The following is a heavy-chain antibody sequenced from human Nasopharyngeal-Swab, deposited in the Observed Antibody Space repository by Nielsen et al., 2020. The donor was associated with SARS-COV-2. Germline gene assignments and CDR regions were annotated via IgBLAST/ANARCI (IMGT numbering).Heavy chain of an antibody. J-gene: IGHJ5*02. Sequence: GESLKISCAASGFTFSSYDMHWVRQATGKGLEWVSAIGTAGDTYYPGSVKGRFTISRENAKNSLYLRMNSLRAGDTAVYYCARARPDIVVVPAALLFDPWGQGTLVTVSS. CDR1: GFTFSSYD. D-gene: IGHD2-2*01. CDR2: IGTAGDT. CDR3: ARARPDIVVVPAALLFDP. V-gene: IGHV3-13*04.